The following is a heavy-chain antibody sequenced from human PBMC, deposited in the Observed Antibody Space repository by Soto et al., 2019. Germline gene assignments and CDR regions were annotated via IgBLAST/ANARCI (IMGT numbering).Heavy chain of an antibody. D-gene: IGHD4-4*01. CDR2: ISDSGGST. J-gene: IGHJ4*02. Sequence: LRLSCAASGFTFSSFGMNWVRQAPGKGLEWVSLISDSGGSTYHADSVKGRFTISRDNSKNTLYLQMNSLRAEDTAVYYCAKAATITTLYNFDFWGQGTLVTVSS. CDR3: AKAATITTLYNFDF. V-gene: IGHV3-23*01. CDR1: GFTFSSFG.